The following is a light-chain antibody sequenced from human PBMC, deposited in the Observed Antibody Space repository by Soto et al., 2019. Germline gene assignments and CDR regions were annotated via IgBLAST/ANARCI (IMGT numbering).Light chain of an antibody. CDR1: QSVSSSY. CDR2: GAS. CDR3: QQYGSSPIT. V-gene: IGKV3-20*01. J-gene: IGKJ5*01. Sequence: EIVLTQSPGTLSLSPGERATLSCRASQSVSSSYLAWYQQKPGQAPRLLIYGASSRATGIPDRFSGSGSGTDFTLTISRLEPEDVAVYDGQQYGSSPITFGQGTRLEIK.